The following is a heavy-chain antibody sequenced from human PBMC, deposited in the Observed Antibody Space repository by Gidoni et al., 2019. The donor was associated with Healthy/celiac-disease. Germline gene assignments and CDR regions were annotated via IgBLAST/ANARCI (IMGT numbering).Heavy chain of an antibody. CDR2: ISSSSSYI. D-gene: IGHD3-10*01. Sequence: EVQLVESGGGLVKPGGSLRLSCAASGFSFSRYSMNLGRQAPGKGLEWVSSISSSSSYIYYADSVKGRFTISRDNAKNSLYLQMNSLRAEDTAVYYCARDEYGSGSYTENYYYYGMDVWGQGTTVTVSS. J-gene: IGHJ6*02. CDR3: ARDEYGSGSYTENYYYYGMDV. CDR1: GFSFSRYS. V-gene: IGHV3-21*01.